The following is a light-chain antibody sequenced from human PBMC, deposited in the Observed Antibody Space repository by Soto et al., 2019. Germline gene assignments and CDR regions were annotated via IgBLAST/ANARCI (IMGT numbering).Light chain of an antibody. J-gene: IGKJ2*01. CDR2: KAS. CDR1: QSISSW. V-gene: IGKV1-5*03. CDR3: QQYNSYCT. Sequence: DIQMTQSPSTLSASVGDRVTITCRASQSISSWLAWYQQKPGKAPKLLIDKASSLESGVPSRFSGSGSGTEFTLTISSLQPDDFATYYCQQYNSYCTFGQGTKLEIK.